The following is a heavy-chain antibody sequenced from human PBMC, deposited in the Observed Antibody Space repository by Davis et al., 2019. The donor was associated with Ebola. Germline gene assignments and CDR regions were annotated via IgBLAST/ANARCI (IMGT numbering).Heavy chain of an antibody. CDR2: IYYSGST. Sequence: MPSETLSLTCTVSGGSISSGGYYWSWIRQHPGKGLEWIGYIYYSGSTYYNPSLKSRVTISVDTSKNQFSLKLSSVTAADTAVYYCARVTGQTTLSEADVWGQGTTVTVSS. D-gene: IGHD1-20*01. CDR3: ARVTGQTTLSEADV. CDR1: GGSISSGGYY. V-gene: IGHV4-31*03. J-gene: IGHJ6*02.